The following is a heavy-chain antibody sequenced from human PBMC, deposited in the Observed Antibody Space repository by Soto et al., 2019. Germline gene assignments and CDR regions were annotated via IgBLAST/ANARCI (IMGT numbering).Heavy chain of an antibody. CDR2: MHHTQGT. CDR1: GASVSSYY. D-gene: IGHD3-9*01. Sequence: SETLSLTCSVSGASVSSYYWTWIRQPPGGGLEWIGYMHHTQGTNDNPSLRGRVHMSIDTSMNQFSLRLTSVTAADTAVYYCARVPFVGYFDWLDPWGHGTLVTVSS. CDR3: ARVPFVGYFDWLDP. J-gene: IGHJ5*02. V-gene: IGHV4-59*02.